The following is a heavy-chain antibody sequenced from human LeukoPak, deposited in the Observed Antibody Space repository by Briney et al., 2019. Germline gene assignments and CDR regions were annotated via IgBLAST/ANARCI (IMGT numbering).Heavy chain of an antibody. CDR2: ISAYNGNT. J-gene: IGHJ6*03. Sequence: ASVKVSCKASGYTFTSYGISWVRQAPGQGLEWMGWISAYNGNTNYAQKLQGRVTTTTDTSTSTAYMELRSLRSDDTAVYYCARDFLSITMVRGALNYYYYYYMDVWGKGTTVTVSS. V-gene: IGHV1-18*01. D-gene: IGHD3-10*01. CDR1: GYTFTSYG. CDR3: ARDFLSITMVRGALNYYYYYYMDV.